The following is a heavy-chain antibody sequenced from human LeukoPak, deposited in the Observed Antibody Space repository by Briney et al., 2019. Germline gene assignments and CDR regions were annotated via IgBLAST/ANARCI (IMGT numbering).Heavy chain of an antibody. J-gene: IGHJ4*02. CDR1: GFTFSSYG. Sequence: GGSLRLSCAAAGFTFSSYGMHWVRQAPGRGLEWVAGISSDGNNEYHAGSVKGRFTISRDNSKNTLYLQMNNLRPDDSAVYFYAKSLVLGDYWGQGTLVTVSS. CDR2: ISSDGNNE. V-gene: IGHV3-30*18. CDR3: AKSLVLGDY. D-gene: IGHD3-16*01.